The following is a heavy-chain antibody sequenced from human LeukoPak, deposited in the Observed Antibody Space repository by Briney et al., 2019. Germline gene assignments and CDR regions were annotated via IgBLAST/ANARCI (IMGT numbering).Heavy chain of an antibody. J-gene: IGHJ5*02. CDR3: ARERQYYYGSGGEVGFDP. CDR2: IYTSGST. Sequence: SETLSLTCTVSGVSISNYYWSWIRQPAGKGLEWIGRIYTSGSTNYNPSLKSRVTISVDTSKNQFSLKLSSVTAADTAVYYCARERQYYYGSGGEVGFDPWGQGTLVTVSS. V-gene: IGHV4-4*07. CDR1: GVSISNYY. D-gene: IGHD3-10*01.